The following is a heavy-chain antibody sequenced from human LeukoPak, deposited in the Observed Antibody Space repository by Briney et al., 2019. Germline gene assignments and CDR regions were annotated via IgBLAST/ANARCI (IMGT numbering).Heavy chain of an antibody. J-gene: IGHJ5*02. CDR3: ARQYCSSTSCYPNNWFDP. CDR1: GGSISSGGYY. D-gene: IGHD2-2*01. CDR2: IYYSGST. Sequence: SETLSLTCTVSGGSISSGGYYWSWIRQHPGKGLEWIGYIYYSGSTYYTPSLKSRVTISVDTSKNQFSLKLSSVTAADTAVYYCARQYCSSTSCYPNNWFDPWGQGTLVTVSS. V-gene: IGHV4-31*03.